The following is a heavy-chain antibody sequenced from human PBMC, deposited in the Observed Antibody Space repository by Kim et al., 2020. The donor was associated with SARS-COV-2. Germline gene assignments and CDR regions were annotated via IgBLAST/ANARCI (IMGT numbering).Heavy chain of an antibody. J-gene: IGHJ5*02. Sequence: SETLSLTCTVSGGSISSYYWSWIRQPPGKGLEWIGYIYYSGSTNYNPSLKSRVTISVDTSKNQFSLKLSSVTAADTAVYYCARVAWAPSIAARPGWFDPWGQGTLVTVSS. CDR2: IYYSGST. D-gene: IGHD6-6*01. CDR3: ARVAWAPSIAARPGWFDP. CDR1: GGSISSYY. V-gene: IGHV4-59*13.